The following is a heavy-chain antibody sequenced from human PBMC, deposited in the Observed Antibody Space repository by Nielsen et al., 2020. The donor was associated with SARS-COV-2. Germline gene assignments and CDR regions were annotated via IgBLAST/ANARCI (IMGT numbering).Heavy chain of an antibody. CDR1: GFTFSSYG. V-gene: IGHV3-30*18. D-gene: IGHD1-26*01. CDR3: AKDGPRVNSGSYDYYYYMGV. CDR2: ISYDGSNK. Sequence: GGSLRLSCAASGFTFSSYGMHWVRQAPGKGLEWVAVISYDGSNKYYADSVKGRFTISRDNSKNTLYLQMNSLRAEDTAVYYCAKDGPRVNSGSYDYYYYMGVWGKGTTVTVSS. J-gene: IGHJ6*03.